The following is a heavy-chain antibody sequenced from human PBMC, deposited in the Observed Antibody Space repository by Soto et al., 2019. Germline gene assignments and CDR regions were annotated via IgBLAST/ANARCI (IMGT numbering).Heavy chain of an antibody. CDR1: GGSISSSSYY. J-gene: IGHJ5*02. D-gene: IGHD3-9*01. CDR3: AGANYDILTGYYNWFDP. Sequence: PSETLSLTCTVSGGSISSSSYYWGWIRQPPGKGLEWIGSIYYSGSTYYNPSLKSRVTISVDTSKNQFSLKLSSVTAADTAVYYCAGANYDILTGYYNWFDPWGQGTLVTSPQ. V-gene: IGHV4-39*01. CDR2: IYYSGST.